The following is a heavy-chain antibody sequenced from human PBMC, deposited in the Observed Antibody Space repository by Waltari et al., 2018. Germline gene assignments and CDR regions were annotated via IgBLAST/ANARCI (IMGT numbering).Heavy chain of an antibody. D-gene: IGHD3-22*01. CDR1: GYTFTGYY. CDR2: INPNRGGT. J-gene: IGHJ4*02. Sequence: QVQLVQSGAEVKKPGASVKVSCKASGYTFTGYYMHWVRQAPGQGLEWMGWINPNRGGTNYAQKFQGRVTMTRDTSISTAYMELSRLRSDDTAVYYCAREPDSRTFDYWGQGTLVTVSS. V-gene: IGHV1-2*02. CDR3: AREPDSRTFDY.